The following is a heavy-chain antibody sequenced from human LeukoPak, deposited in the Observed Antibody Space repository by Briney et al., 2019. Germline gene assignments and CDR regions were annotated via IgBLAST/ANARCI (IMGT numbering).Heavy chain of an antibody. V-gene: IGHV4-59*08. CDR3: ASGSYYFDY. J-gene: IGHJ4*02. CDR2: IYYSGST. D-gene: IGHD1-26*01. CDR1: GGSIRSYY. Sequence: SETLSLTCTVSGGSIRSYYWSWTRQPPGKGLEWIGYIYYSGSTKYNPSLKSRATISVDTSKNQFSLKLSSVTAADTAVYYCASGSYYFDYWGQGTLVTVSS.